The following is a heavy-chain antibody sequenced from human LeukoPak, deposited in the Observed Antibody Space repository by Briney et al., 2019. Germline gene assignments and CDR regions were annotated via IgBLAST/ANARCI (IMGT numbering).Heavy chain of an antibody. CDR3: AKALGGSGSYRNWFDP. V-gene: IGHV3-23*01. D-gene: IGHD1-26*01. CDR1: RFTFSSYA. J-gene: IGHJ5*02. Sequence: AGGSLRLSCAASRFTFSSYAMSWVRQAPGKGLEWVSSISGSGGTTYYAESAKGRITISRDNSKNTLYLQMNSLRAEDTAIYYCAKALGGSGSYRNWFDPWGQGTLVTVSS. CDR2: ISGSGGTT.